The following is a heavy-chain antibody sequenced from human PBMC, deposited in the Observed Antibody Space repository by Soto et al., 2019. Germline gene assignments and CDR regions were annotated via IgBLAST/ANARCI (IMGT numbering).Heavy chain of an antibody. CDR3: ARHHDYGDSDY. D-gene: IGHD4-17*01. J-gene: IGHJ4*02. Sequence: LCGGSISSRSYYWGWIRQPPGKGLEWIGSIYYSGSTYYNPSLKSRVTISVDTSKNQFSLKLSSVTAADTAVYYCARHHDYGDSDYWGQGTLVTVSS. CDR2: IYYSGST. CDR1: GGSISSRSYY. V-gene: IGHV4-39*01.